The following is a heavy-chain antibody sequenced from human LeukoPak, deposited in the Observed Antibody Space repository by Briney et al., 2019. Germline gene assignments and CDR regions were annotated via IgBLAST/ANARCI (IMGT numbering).Heavy chain of an antibody. CDR2: INPRGGP. CDR3: AREDVDAYNGLDV. CDR1: GDTFTNYY. Sequence: ASVEVSCKAFGDTFTNYYLHWVRRAPGQGFQWMGLINPRGGPIYAQRFHDRVTMTRDTSTGTVQMELSSLRPEDTAVYYCAREDVDAYNGLDVWGQGTTVTVSS. D-gene: IGHD5-24*01. V-gene: IGHV1-46*01. J-gene: IGHJ6*02.